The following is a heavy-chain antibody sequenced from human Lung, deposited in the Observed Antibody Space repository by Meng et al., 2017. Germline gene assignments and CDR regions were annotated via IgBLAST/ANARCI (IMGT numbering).Heavy chain of an antibody. CDR1: GGSFSDYY. D-gene: IGHD4-11*01. Sequence: QVQLRRWGEGLLTPSETLSLTCVVSGGSFSDYYWSWIRQPPGKGLEWIGEINHSGSTNYNPSLESRATISVDTSQNNLSLKLSSVTAADSAVYYCARGPTTMAHDFDYWGQGTLVTVSS. CDR2: INHSGST. V-gene: IGHV4-34*01. J-gene: IGHJ4*02. CDR3: ARGPTTMAHDFDY.